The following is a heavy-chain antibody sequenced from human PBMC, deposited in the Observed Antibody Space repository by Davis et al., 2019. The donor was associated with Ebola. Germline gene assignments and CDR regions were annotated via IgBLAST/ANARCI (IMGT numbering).Heavy chain of an antibody. CDR3: AREGGSGWLDY. J-gene: IGHJ4*02. Sequence: PGGSLRLSCAASGFTFSSYAMHWVRQAPGKGLEWVAVISYDGSNKYYADSVKGRFTISRDNSKNTLYLQMNSLRAEDTAVYYCAREGGSGWLDYWGQGTLVTVSS. CDR2: ISYDGSNK. D-gene: IGHD6-19*01. CDR1: GFTFSSYA. V-gene: IGHV3-30-3*01.